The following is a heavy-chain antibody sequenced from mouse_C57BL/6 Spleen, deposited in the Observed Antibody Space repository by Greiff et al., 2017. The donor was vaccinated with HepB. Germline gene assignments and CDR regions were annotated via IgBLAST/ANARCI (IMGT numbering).Heavy chain of an antibody. V-gene: IGHV1-82*01. Sequence: VKVVESGPELVKPGASVKISCKASGYAFSSSWMNWVKQRPGKGLEWIGRIYPGDGDTNYNGKFKGKATLTADKSSSKAYMQLSSLTSEDSAVYFSARSLYYGSSFDYWGQGTTLTVSS. J-gene: IGHJ2*01. CDR1: GYAFSSSW. CDR3: ARSLYYGSSFDY. CDR2: IYPGDGDT. D-gene: IGHD1-1*01.